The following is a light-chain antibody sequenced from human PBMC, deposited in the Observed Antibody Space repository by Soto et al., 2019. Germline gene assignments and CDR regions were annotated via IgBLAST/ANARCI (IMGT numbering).Light chain of an antibody. J-gene: IGLJ1*01. CDR3: QSYDSGLSDYL. Sequence: QSALTQPASVSGSPGQSITISCTGTSSDVGEYNSVSWYQQHPGKAPKLIIYEVTNRPSGVSDRLSGSKSGNTASLTISGLQAEDEADYYCQSYDSGLSDYLFGSGTKLTVL. CDR1: SSDVGEYNS. V-gene: IGLV2-14*01. CDR2: EVT.